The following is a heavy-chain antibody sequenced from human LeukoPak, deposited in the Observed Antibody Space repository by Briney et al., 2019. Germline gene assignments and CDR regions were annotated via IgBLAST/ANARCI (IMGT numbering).Heavy chain of an antibody. J-gene: IGHJ6*02. Sequence: APVKASCKASGYIFSSYVINWVKQAAGHGLGGWGGLHPYRGIAGKAKKFPGRVTMARNTSISTAYMELSSLRSEDTAVYYCARGGLAVAGTLTYYYGMDVWGQGTTVTVSS. CDR3: ARGGLAVAGTLTYYYGMDV. CDR2: LHPYRGIA. V-gene: IGHV1-8*01. D-gene: IGHD6-19*01. CDR1: GYIFSSYV.